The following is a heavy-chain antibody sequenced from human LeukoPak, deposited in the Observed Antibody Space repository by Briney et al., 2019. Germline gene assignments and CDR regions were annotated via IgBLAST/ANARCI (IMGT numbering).Heavy chain of an antibody. CDR3: ARLPIYGSGSLDY. Sequence: PSETLSLTCAVYGGSFSGYYWSWIRQPPGKGLEWIGEINHSGSTSYNPSLKSRVTISVDTSKNQFSLKLSSVTAADTAVYYCARLPIYGSGSLDYWGQGTLVTVSS. CDR1: GGSFSGYY. CDR2: INHSGST. J-gene: IGHJ4*02. V-gene: IGHV4-34*01. D-gene: IGHD3-10*01.